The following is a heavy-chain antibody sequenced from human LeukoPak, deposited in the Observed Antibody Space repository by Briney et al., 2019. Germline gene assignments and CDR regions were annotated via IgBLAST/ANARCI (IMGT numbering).Heavy chain of an antibody. V-gene: IGHV3-23*01. CDR3: AGYRYNWNDVADAFDI. Sequence: GGSLRLSCAASGFTFSSYAMSWVRQAPGKGLEWVSAISGSGGSTYYADSVKGRFTISRDNSKNTLYLQMNSLRAEDTAVYYCAGYRYNWNDVADAFDIWGQGTMVTVSS. J-gene: IGHJ3*02. D-gene: IGHD1-1*01. CDR2: ISGSGGST. CDR1: GFTFSSYA.